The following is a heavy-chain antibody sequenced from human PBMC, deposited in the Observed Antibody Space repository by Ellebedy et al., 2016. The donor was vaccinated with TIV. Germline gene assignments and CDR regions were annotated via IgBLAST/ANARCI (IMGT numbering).Heavy chain of an antibody. CDR2: INHSGST. V-gene: IGHV4-34*01. J-gene: IGHJ4*02. CDR3: ARTARGDDILTGYYIDY. Sequence: SETLSLXXAVYGGSFSGYYWSWIHQPPGKGLEWIGEINHSGSTNYNPSLKSRVTISVDTSKNQFSLKLSSVTAADTAVYYCARTARGDDILTGYYIDYWGQGTLVTVSS. CDR1: GGSFSGYY. D-gene: IGHD3-9*01.